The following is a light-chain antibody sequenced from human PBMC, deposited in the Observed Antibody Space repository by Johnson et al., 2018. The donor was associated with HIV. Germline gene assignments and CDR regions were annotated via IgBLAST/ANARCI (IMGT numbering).Light chain of an antibody. Sequence: QSVLTQPPSVSAAPGQKVTISCSGSSSNIGRNYVSWYQQLPGTAPKLLIFDNNKRPSGIPDRFSASKSGTSATLGITGLQTGDEADYYCGTWDSSLSAYVFGTGNKVTVL. CDR3: GTWDSSLSAYV. CDR2: DNN. J-gene: IGLJ1*01. V-gene: IGLV1-51*01. CDR1: SSNIGRNY.